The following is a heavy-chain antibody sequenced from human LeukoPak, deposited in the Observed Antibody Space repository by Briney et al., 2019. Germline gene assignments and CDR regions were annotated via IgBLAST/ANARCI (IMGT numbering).Heavy chain of an antibody. Sequence: GGSLRLSCAASGFTFSRYAMSWVRQAPGKGLEWVSGISGSGGTIYYGDSVKGWVTISRENSKNTLYLQMNSLGAEDTAVYYCARDLPGPVAGIDAFDVWGQGTMVTVSS. CDR3: ARDLPGPVAGIDAFDV. J-gene: IGHJ3*01. CDR1: GFTFSRYA. V-gene: IGHV3-23*01. D-gene: IGHD6-19*01. CDR2: ISGSGGTI.